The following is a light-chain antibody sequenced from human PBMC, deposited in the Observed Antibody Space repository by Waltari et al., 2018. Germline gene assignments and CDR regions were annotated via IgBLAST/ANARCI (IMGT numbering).Light chain of an antibody. V-gene: IGLV2-14*01. J-gene: IGLJ1*01. Sequence: QSALTQPASVSGSPGQSITISCTGTNSDVGGYNYVSWYQQYPGKVPKLMIYDVGNRPSGVSNRFSGSKSGNTASLTISGLQAGDEADYYCSSYTSSSTYVFGTGTQVTVL. CDR1: NSDVGGYNY. CDR2: DVG. CDR3: SSYTSSSTYV.